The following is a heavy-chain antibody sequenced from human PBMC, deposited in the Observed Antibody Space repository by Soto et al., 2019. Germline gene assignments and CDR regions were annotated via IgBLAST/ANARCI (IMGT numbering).Heavy chain of an antibody. V-gene: IGHV3-21*05. J-gene: IGHJ5*02. CDR1: GVTCGSFG. Sequence: AVGPLRLSCAASGVTCGSFGRSWIRQAPGKGLEWVANISGSSSEKYYADSVKGRFTISRDNARNSLYLQMNSLRAEDTAVYYCATIVGTTRRFDPWGQGTLVTVS. CDR3: ATIVGTTRRFDP. CDR2: ISGSSSEK. D-gene: IGHD1-26*01.